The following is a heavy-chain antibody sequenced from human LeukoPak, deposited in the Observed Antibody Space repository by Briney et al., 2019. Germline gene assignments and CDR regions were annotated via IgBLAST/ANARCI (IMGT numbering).Heavy chain of an antibody. J-gene: IGHJ4*02. CDR2: ISISSSTI. CDR1: GFTFSSHN. V-gene: IGHV3-48*01. CDR3: AREGYCSGRTCPDY. Sequence: GGSLRLSCAVSGFTFSSHNMNWVRQAPGKGLEWVSYISISSSTIYYADSVKGRFTISRDNAKNSLYLQMNSLRAEDTAVYYCAREGYCSGRTCPDYWGQGTLVTVSS. D-gene: IGHD2-15*01.